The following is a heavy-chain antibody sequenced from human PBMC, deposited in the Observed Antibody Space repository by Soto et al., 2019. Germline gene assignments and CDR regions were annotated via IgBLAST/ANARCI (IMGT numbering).Heavy chain of an antibody. V-gene: IGHV4-30-4*01. J-gene: IGHJ4*02. Sequence: PSETLSLTCTVSGGSISSGDYYWSWIRQPPGKGLEWIGYIYYSGSTYYNSSLKSRVTISVDTSKNQFSLKLSSVTAADTAVYYCARDPPADTVGATNIWGQGTLVTVSS. CDR3: ARDPPADTVGATNI. D-gene: IGHD1-26*01. CDR2: IYYSGST. CDR1: GGSISSGDYY.